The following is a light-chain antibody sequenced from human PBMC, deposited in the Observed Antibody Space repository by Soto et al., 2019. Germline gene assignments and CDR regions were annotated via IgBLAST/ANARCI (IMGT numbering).Light chain of an antibody. Sequence: QSVLTQPPSASGSPGQSVTISCTGTSSDVGCYNYVSWYQQHPGKAPKLMISAVSKRPSGVPDRFSGSKSGNTASLTVSGLQAEDEADYYCSSFAGNNNLVFGGGTQLTVL. V-gene: IGLV2-8*01. CDR1: SSDVGCYNY. J-gene: IGLJ2*01. CDR2: AVS. CDR3: SSFAGNNNLV.